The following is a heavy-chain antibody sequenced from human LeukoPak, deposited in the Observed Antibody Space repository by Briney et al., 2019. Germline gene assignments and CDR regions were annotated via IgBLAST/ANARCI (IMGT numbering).Heavy chain of an antibody. D-gene: IGHD3-10*01. CDR1: GFIFSSYW. CDR3: AREGPDVLLWFGESQGDY. CDR2: IKQDGSEK. V-gene: IGHV3-7*01. Sequence: GGSLRLSCAASGFIFSSYWMSWVRQAPGKGLEWVANIKQDGSEKYYVDSVKGRFTISRDNAKHSLYLQMNSLRGEDTAVYYCAREGPDVLLWFGESQGDYWGQGTLVTVSS. J-gene: IGHJ4*02.